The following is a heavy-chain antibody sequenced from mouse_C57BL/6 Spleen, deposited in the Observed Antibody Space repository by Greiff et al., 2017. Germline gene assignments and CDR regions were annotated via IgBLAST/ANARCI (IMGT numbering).Heavy chain of an antibody. J-gene: IGHJ1*03. CDR1: GFSFNTYA. CDR2: IRSKSNNYAT. V-gene: IGHV10-1*01. D-gene: IGHD1-1*01. CDR3: VRNYGWYLDV. Sequence: EVLLVESGGGLVQPKGSLKLSCAASGFSFNTYAMHWVRQAPGKGFEWVARIRSKSNNYATYYADSVKDRFTISRDDSESMLYLQMNNLKTEDTARYYCVRNYGWYLDVWGTGTTATVSS.